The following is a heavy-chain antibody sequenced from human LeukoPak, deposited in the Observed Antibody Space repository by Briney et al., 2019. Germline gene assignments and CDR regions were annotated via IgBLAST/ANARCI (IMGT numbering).Heavy chain of an antibody. CDR1: GGTFSSYA. CDR3: ARDRGMISRAFDI. D-gene: IGHD3-22*01. CDR2: IIPIFGTA. V-gene: IGHV1-69*13. Sequence: GASVKVSCKASGGTFSSYAISWVRQAPGQGLEWMGGIIPIFGTANYAQKFQGRVTITAGESTSTAYMELSSLRSEDTAVYYCARDRGMISRAFDIWGQGTMVTVSS. J-gene: IGHJ3*02.